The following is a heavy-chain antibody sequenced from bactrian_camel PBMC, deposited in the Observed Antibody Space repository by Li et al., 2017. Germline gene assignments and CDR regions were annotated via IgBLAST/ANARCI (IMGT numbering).Heavy chain of an antibody. D-gene: IGHD5*01. J-gene: IGHJ4*01. CDR3: ASGFIRRHSAFLDESEYNY. Sequence: VQLVESGGGLVQPGGSLTLSCAVSGFGFSNYAMNWVRQAPRKGLEWVSGINSGGGSTYYADSVKARFTISRDNAKNTVYLQMNSLKPEDTAMYYCASGFIRRHSAFLDESEYNYWGQGTQVTVS. CDR2: INSGGGST. V-gene: IGHV3S40*01. CDR1: GFGFSNYA.